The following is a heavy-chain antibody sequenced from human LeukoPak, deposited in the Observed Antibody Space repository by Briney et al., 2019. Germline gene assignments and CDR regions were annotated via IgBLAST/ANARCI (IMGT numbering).Heavy chain of an antibody. CDR1: GFTFSDAW. J-gene: IGHJ4*02. Sequence: GGSLRLSCAASGFTFSDAWMSWVRQAPGKGLEWVGRIKSKTDGGTTDYAAPVKGRFTISRDDSKNTLYLQMNSLKTEDTAVYYCTTVVPAAMEGDYWGQGTLVTVSS. D-gene: IGHD2-2*01. CDR3: TTVVPAAMEGDY. CDR2: IKSKTDGGTT. V-gene: IGHV3-15*01.